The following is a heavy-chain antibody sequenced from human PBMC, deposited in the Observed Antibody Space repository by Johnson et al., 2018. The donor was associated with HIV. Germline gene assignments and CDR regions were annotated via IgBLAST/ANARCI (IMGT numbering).Heavy chain of an antibody. CDR2: IKSKTDGGTT. Sequence: VKLVESGGGLVKPGGSLRLSCAASGFTFSNAWMSWVRQAPGKGLEWVGRIKSKTDGGTTDYAAPVKGRFTISRDDSKNTLYLQMNSLKTEDIAVYYCTTALEVRGADAFDIWGQGTMVTVSS. J-gene: IGHJ3*02. CDR3: TTALEVRGADAFDI. CDR1: GFTFSNAW. D-gene: IGHD3-10*01. V-gene: IGHV3-15*01.